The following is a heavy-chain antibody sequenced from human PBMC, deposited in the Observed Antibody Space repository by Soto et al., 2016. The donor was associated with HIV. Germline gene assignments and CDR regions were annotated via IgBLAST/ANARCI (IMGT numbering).Heavy chain of an antibody. D-gene: IGHD3-22*01. CDR2: ISAYNGNT. J-gene: IGHJ3*02. Sequence: QVQLVQSGAEVKQPGASVKVSCKASGYTFTNYGISWVRQAPGQGLEWMGWISAYNGNTNYAQKLQGRVTMTTDTSTSKSYMELRSLRSDDTAVHYCARDPTMYDSSGYYFGAFDIWGQGTMVTVSA. CDR1: GYTFTNYG. CDR3: ARDPTMYDSSGYYFGAFDI. V-gene: IGHV1-18*01.